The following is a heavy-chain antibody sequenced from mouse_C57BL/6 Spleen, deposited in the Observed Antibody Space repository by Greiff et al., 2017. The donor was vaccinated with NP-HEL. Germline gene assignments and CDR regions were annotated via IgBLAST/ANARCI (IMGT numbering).Heavy chain of an antibody. CDR1: GFTFSDYY. V-gene: IGHV5-16*01. Sequence: EVQVVESEGGLVQPGSSMKLSCTASGFTFSDYYMAWVRQVPEKGLEWVANINYDGSSTYYLDSLKSRFIISRDNAKNILYLQMSSLKSEDTATYYCARDHGYYSNPYYAMDYWGQGTSVTVSS. D-gene: IGHD2-5*01. CDR3: ARDHGYYSNPYYAMDY. J-gene: IGHJ4*01. CDR2: INYDGSST.